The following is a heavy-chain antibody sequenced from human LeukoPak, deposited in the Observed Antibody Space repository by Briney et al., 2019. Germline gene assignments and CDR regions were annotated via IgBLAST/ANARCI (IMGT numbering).Heavy chain of an antibody. CDR2: IRSKTYGGTT. CDR3: TEGSSGPYDY. CDR1: GFTFGDYA. D-gene: IGHD3-22*01. V-gene: IGHV3-49*04. J-gene: IGHJ4*02. Sequence: GGSLRLSCTASGFTFGDYAMSWVRQAPGKGLEWVGFIRSKTYGGTTEYAASAKGRFTISREDSKSIAYLQMNSLKTDDTAVYYCTEGSSGPYDYWGQGTLVTVSS.